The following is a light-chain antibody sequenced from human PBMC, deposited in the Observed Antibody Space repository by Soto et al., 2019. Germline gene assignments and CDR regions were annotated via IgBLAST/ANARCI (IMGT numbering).Light chain of an antibody. Sequence: QSALTQPASVSGSPGQSITISCTGTSSDVGAYNYVSWYQQHPSKAPKLIIYQVRNRPSGVSNRFSGSKSGSTASLTISGLQAEDEADYYCSSYTTRGIPWVFGGGTKVTVL. J-gene: IGLJ3*02. CDR2: QVR. CDR3: SSYTTRGIPWV. CDR1: SSDVGAYNY. V-gene: IGLV2-14*01.